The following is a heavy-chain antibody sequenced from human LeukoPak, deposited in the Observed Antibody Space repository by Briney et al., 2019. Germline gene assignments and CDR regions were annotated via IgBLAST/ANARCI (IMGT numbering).Heavy chain of an antibody. V-gene: IGHV4-59*01. D-gene: IGHD3-3*01. Sequence: PSETLSLTCTVSGGSLSSYYWSWIWQPPRKRLECVGSIYYSGSTNYNPSLKSRVTISVDTSKNQFSLKLSSVTAADTAVYYCARVDTIFGVVIPYFDYCGQGTLVTVSS. CDR2: IYYSGST. CDR3: ARVDTIFGVVIPYFDY. CDR1: GGSLSSYY. J-gene: IGHJ4*02.